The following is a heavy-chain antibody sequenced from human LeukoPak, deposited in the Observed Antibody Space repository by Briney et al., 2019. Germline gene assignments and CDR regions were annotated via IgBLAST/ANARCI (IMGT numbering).Heavy chain of an antibody. Sequence: GGSLRLSCAASGFTFSSYAMHWVRQAPGKGLEYVSAISSNGGSTYYANSVKGRFTISRDNSKNTLYLQMGSLRAEDMAVYYCARDSQEEGYWGSEGAFDIWSQGTMVTVSS. D-gene: IGHD7-27*01. J-gene: IGHJ3*02. CDR2: ISSNGGST. CDR1: GFTFSSYA. V-gene: IGHV3-64*01. CDR3: ARDSQEEGYWGSEGAFDI.